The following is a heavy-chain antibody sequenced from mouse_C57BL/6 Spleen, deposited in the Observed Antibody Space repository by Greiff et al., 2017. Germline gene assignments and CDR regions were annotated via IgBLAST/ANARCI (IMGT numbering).Heavy chain of an antibody. J-gene: IGHJ3*01. V-gene: IGHV3-6*01. Sequence: EVQLQESGPGLVKPSQSLSLTCSVTGYSITSGYYWNWIRQFPGNKLEWLGYISYDGSNNYNPSLKNRISITRDTSNNQFFLKLNSVTTEDTATYYCARDRDYGSSYDWFAYWGQGTLVTVSA. CDR3: ARDRDYGSSYDWFAY. D-gene: IGHD1-1*01. CDR2: ISYDGSN. CDR1: GYSITSGYY.